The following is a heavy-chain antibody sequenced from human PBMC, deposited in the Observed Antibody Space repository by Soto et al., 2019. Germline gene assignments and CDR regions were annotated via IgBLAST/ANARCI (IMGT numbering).Heavy chain of an antibody. CDR1: GYTFTSYY. V-gene: IGHV1-46*01. J-gene: IGHJ4*02. CDR3: AILGPGDRLDY. CDR2: INPSGGST. D-gene: IGHD4-17*01. Sequence: ASVKVSCKASGYTFTSYYMHWVRQAPGQGLEWMGIINPSGGSTSYAQKFQGRVTMTTDTSTSTAYMELSSLRSDDTAVYYCAILGPGDRLDYWGQGTLVTVSS.